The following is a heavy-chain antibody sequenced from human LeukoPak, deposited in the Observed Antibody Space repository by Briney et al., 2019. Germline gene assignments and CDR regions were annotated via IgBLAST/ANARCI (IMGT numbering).Heavy chain of an antibody. J-gene: IGHJ3*02. V-gene: IGHV3-48*01. CDR1: AFTSSSYS. Sequence: GGSLRLSCAASAFTSSSYSMNWVRQAPGKGLEWVSYISSGSSTIYYADSVKGRFTISRDNAKNSLFLQMNSLRAEDTAVYYCATMDSFDIWGQGTMVTVSS. CDR2: ISSGSSTI. CDR3: ATMDSFDI.